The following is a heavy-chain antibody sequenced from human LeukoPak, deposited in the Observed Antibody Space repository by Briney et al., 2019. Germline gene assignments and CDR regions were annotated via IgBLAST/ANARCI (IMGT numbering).Heavy chain of an antibody. CDR2: IKQDGSEK. D-gene: IGHD3-3*01. Sequence: PGGSLRLSCAASGFTFSSYGMHWVRQAPGKGLEWVATIKQDGSEKYYVDSVKGRFTISRDNAKNSLYLQMNSLRAEDTAVYYCARDRGITIFGVLTYWGQGTLVTVSS. CDR1: GFTFSSYG. J-gene: IGHJ4*02. CDR3: ARDRGITIFGVLTY. V-gene: IGHV3-7*01.